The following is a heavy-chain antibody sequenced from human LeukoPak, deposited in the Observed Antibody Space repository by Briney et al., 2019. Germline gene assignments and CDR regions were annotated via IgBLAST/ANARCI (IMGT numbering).Heavy chain of an antibody. CDR1: GGSISSGSYY. V-gene: IGHV4-61*02. CDR3: AREEGMIVVFAY. CDR2: IYSSGST. Sequence: SQTLSLTCTVSGGSISSGSYYWSWIRQPAGKGLEWIGRIYSSGSTNYNPSLKSRVTVSVDTAKNQFSLKLSSVTAADTAVYYCAREEGMIVVFAYWGQGTLVTVSS. D-gene: IGHD3-22*01. J-gene: IGHJ4*02.